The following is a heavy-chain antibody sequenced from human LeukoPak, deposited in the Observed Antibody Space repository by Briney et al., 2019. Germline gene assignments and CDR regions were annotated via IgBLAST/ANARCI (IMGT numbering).Heavy chain of an antibody. Sequence: GSLRLSCAASGFTFSTYSMNWVRQAPGKGLEWVSSISSSSTYIYYADSVKGRFTISRDNAKNSLYLQMNSLRAEDTAVYYCARGGLPAAITDYWGQGTLVTVSS. CDR3: ARGGLPAAITDY. CDR1: GFTFSTYS. V-gene: IGHV3-21*01. D-gene: IGHD2-2*02. J-gene: IGHJ4*02. CDR2: ISSSSTYI.